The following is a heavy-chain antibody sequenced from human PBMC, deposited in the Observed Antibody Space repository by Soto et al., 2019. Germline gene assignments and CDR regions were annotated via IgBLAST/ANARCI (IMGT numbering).Heavy chain of an antibody. CDR1: GGSISSMSYY. CDR2: IYYSGST. Sequence: SETLSLTCTVSGGSISSMSYYWGWIRQPPGKGLEWIGSIYYSGSTNYNPSLKSRVAISVDTSKNHFSLKLSSVTAADTAVYYCARLSSLLRGYENYYFDSWGQGTLVTVSS. V-gene: IGHV4-39*02. D-gene: IGHD5-12*01. CDR3: ARLSSLLRGYENYYFDS. J-gene: IGHJ4*02.